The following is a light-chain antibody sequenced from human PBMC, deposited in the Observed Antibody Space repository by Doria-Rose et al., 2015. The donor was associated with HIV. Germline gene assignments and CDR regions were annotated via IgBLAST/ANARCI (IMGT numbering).Light chain of an antibody. J-gene: IGKJ5*01. Sequence: EIVMTQSPGTLSLSPGERATLSCRASQRIKSSYLAWYHQKPGKARRLLIYDASTRATGIADRFSVSGSGTDFTLTISRPEPEDVAVYYCQQYGTSRGTFGQGTRLEIK. CDR2: DAS. CDR3: QQYGTSRGT. CDR1: QRIKSSY. V-gene: IGKV3-20*01.